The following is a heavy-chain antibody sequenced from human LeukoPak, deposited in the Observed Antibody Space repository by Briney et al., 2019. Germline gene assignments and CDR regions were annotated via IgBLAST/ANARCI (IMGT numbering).Heavy chain of an antibody. D-gene: IGHD3-10*01. J-gene: IGHJ4*02. V-gene: IGHV1-69*02. CDR3: ARGFERGKYGSGSYAFDY. Sequence: ASVKVSCKASGGTFSSYTISWVRQAPGQGLEWMGRIIPILGIANYAQKFQGRVTITADKSTSTAYMELSSLRSEDTAVYYCARGFERGKYGSGSYAFDYWAREPWSPSPQ. CDR1: GGTFSSYT. CDR2: IIPILGIA.